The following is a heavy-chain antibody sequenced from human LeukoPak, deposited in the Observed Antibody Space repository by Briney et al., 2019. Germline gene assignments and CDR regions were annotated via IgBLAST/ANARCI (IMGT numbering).Heavy chain of an antibody. Sequence: PSETLSLTCTVSGGSISSYYWSWIRQPPGKGLEWIGYMYYSGITNYNPSLKSRDTISVDTSKNQFSLKLSTVTAADTAVYYCARHSSGSSPWVYLDYWGQGTLVAVSS. CDR3: ARHSSGSSPWVYLDY. J-gene: IGHJ4*02. CDR1: GGSISSYY. CDR2: MYYSGIT. V-gene: IGHV4-59*01. D-gene: IGHD3-10*01.